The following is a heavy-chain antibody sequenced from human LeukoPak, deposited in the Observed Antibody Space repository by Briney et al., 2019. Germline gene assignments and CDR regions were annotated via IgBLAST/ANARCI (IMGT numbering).Heavy chain of an antibody. CDR1: RFTFSSYE. CDR2: ISSSGSIT. CDR3: ARDKASPFTYYGMDV. D-gene: IGHD6-6*01. J-gene: IGHJ6*02. V-gene: IGHV3-48*03. Sequence: PGGSLRLSCAASRFTFSSYEMNWVRRAPGKGLESVAYISSSGSITYYADSVKGRSTISGDNANNSLSLLMNSLRAEDTAVYYCARDKASPFTYYGMDVWGQGTTVTVSS.